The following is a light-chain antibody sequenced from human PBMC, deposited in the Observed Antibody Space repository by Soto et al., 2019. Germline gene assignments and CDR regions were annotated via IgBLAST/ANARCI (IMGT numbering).Light chain of an antibody. CDR3: SSYAGINTVV. V-gene: IGLV2-8*01. Sequence: QSALTQPPSASGSPGQSVTISCTGTSSDVGGYNYVSWYQQHPGKAPKLILYEVSERPSGVPDRFSGSKSGNTASLTVSGLQAEDDADYYCSSYAGINTVVFGGGTKLTVL. CDR2: EVS. CDR1: SSDVGGYNY. J-gene: IGLJ2*01.